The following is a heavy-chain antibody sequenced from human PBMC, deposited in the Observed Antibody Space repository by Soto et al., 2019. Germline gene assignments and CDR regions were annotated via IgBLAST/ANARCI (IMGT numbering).Heavy chain of an antibody. Sequence: ASVKVSCKASGYTFTGCYMHWVRQAPGQGLEWMGWINPNSGGTNYAQKFQGRVTMTRDTSISTAYMELSRLRSDDTAVYYCAREEGGSSSWYLCHFDYWGQGTLVTVSS. CDR2: INPNSGGT. J-gene: IGHJ4*02. V-gene: IGHV1-2*02. D-gene: IGHD6-13*01. CDR3: AREEGGSSSWYLCHFDY. CDR1: GYTFTGCY.